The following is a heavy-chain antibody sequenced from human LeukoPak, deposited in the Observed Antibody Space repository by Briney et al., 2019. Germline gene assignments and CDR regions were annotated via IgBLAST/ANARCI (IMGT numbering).Heavy chain of an antibody. J-gene: IGHJ4*02. D-gene: IGHD6-19*01. CDR3: ARQRSSGPVSDY. Sequence: SETLSLTCTVSGGSISSYYWSWIRQPPGKGLEWIGYIYYSGSTNYNPSLKSRVTISVDTSKNQFSLKLSSVTAADTAVYYCARQRSSGPVSDYWGQGTLVTVSS. CDR1: GGSISSYY. V-gene: IGHV4-59*01. CDR2: IYYSGST.